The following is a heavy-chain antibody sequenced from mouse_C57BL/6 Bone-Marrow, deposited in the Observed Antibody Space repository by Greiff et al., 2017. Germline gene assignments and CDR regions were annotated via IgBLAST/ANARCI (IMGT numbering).Heavy chain of an antibody. Sequence: QVQLQQSGAELVKPGASVKLSCKASGYIFTEYTIHWVKQRSGQGLEWIGWFYPGSGSIKYNERFKDKATLTADKSSNTVYMELSRLTSEDSAVYFCERDKRYYDYEGYFDYWGQGTTLTVSS. CDR3: ERDKRYYDYEGYFDY. J-gene: IGHJ2*01. CDR1: GYIFTEYT. V-gene: IGHV1-62-2*01. CDR2: FYPGSGSI. D-gene: IGHD2-4*01.